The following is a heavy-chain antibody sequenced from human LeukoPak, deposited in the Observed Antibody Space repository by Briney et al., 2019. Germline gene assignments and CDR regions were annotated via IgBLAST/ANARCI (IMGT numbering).Heavy chain of an antibody. D-gene: IGHD2-2*01. J-gene: IGHJ4*02. CDR2: IWYDGSHD. CDR1: GFTFSHYA. CDR3: AKEGDYCSSSGCHKRGIDY. V-gene: IGHV3-33*06. Sequence: PGMSLRLSCAASGFTFSHYAMHWVRQAPGKGLEWGAVIWYDGSHDTYTDSVKGRFTVSRDNFKNVLHLQMNSLRVEDTAVYYCAKEGDYCSSSGCHKRGIDYWGQGTLVTVSS.